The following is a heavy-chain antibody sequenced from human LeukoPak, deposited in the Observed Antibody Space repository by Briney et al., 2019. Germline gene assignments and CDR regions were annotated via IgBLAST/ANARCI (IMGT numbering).Heavy chain of an antibody. CDR2: ISSSSSYI. CDR1: GFTFSSYS. J-gene: IGHJ4*02. CDR3: AGGKAYYYDF. V-gene: IGHV3-21*01. Sequence: GGSLRLSCAASGFTFSSYSMNWVRQAPGKGLEWVSSISSSSSYIYYADSVKGRFTISRDNAKNPLYLQMSSLRAEDTAVYYCAGGKAYYYDFWGQGTLVTVSS. D-gene: IGHD3-22*01.